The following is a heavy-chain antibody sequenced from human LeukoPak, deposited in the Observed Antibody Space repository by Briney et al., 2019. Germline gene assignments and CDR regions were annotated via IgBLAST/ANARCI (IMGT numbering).Heavy chain of an antibody. CDR2: NNPNSGGT. CDR1: GYTFPGYY. V-gene: IGHV1-2*02. CDR3: ARRLEDFWSGYLTPNSAFDI. J-gene: IGHJ3*02. D-gene: IGHD3-3*01. Sequence: ASVKVSCKASGYTFPGYYMHWVRQAPGQGLEWMGWNNPNSGGTNYAQKFQGRVTMTRDTSISTAYMELSRLRSDDTAVYYCARRLEDFWSGYLTPNSAFDIWGQGTMVTVSS.